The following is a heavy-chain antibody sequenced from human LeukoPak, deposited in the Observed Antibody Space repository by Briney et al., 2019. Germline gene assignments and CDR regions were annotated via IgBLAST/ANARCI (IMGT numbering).Heavy chain of an antibody. CDR1: GFSFSNAW. D-gene: IGHD3-10*01. J-gene: IGHJ4*02. CDR3: ARGPSGGY. Sequence: GGSLRLSCAASGFSFSNAWMNWVRQAPGKGLEWVGRIKSKIDPGTTDYAAPVKGRFTISRDDSKNTLYLQMNSLKIEDTAVYYCARGPSGGYWGQGTLVTVSS. CDR2: IKSKIDPGTT. V-gene: IGHV3-15*07.